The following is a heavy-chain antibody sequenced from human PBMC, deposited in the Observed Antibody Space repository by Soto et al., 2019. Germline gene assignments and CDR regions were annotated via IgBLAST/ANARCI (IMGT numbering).Heavy chain of an antibody. CDR3: ASSSIAAAGPVDY. D-gene: IGHD6-13*01. CDR1: GSTITAYG. Sequence: QVQLVQSGDEVKQPGASVKVSCKASGSTITAYGISWVRQAPGQGLEWMAWISSHNGNTYYAQNLQGRGTMTTDPSTSTAYMELRSLRSDDTAVYYCASSSIAAAGPVDYWGQGALVTVSS. CDR2: ISSHNGNT. V-gene: IGHV1-18*01. J-gene: IGHJ4*02.